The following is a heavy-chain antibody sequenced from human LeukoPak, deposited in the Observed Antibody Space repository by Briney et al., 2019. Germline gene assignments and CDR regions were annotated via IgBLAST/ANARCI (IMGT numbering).Heavy chain of an antibody. V-gene: IGHV3-23*01. CDR3: AKGGRMVRGVIVTNYSFDY. D-gene: IGHD3-10*01. J-gene: IGHJ4*02. Sequence: GGSLRLSCAASRFTFSSYAMSWVRQAPGKGLEWVSSISAGWGGSYYADSVQGRFTISRATSKNTLYLQMNSLRAEDTAVYYCAKGGRMVRGVIVTNYSFDYWGQGTLVTVSS. CDR1: RFTFSSYA. CDR2: ISAGWGGS.